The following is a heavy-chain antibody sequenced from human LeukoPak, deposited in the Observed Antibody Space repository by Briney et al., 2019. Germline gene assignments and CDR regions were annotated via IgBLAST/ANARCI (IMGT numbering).Heavy chain of an antibody. J-gene: IGHJ5*02. CDR2: INPNSGGT. Sequence: ASVTVSCKASGYTFTGYYMHWVRQAPGQGLEWMGWINPNSGGTNYAQKFQGRVTMTRDTSISTAYMELSRLRSDDTAVYYCARGELQLERRYNWFDPWGQGTLVTVSS. V-gene: IGHV1-2*02. D-gene: IGHD1-1*01. CDR1: GYTFTGYY. CDR3: ARGELQLERRYNWFDP.